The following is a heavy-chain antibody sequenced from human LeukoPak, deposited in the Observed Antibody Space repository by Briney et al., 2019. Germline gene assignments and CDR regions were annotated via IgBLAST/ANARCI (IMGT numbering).Heavy chain of an antibody. CDR3: ARNDVWSGYYNY. CDR2: IYYSGST. J-gene: IGHJ4*02. Sequence: PSETLSLTCTVSDGSVSGYYWSWIRQPPGKGLEWIGYIYYSGSTNYNPSLKSRVTISVDTSKNQFSLKLSSVTAADTAVYYCARNDVWSGYYNYWGQGTVVTVSS. D-gene: IGHD3-3*01. V-gene: IGHV4-59*02. CDR1: DGSVSGYY.